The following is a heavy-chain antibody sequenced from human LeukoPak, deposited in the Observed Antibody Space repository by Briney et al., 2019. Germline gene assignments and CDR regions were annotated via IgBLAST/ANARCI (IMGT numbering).Heavy chain of an antibody. CDR3: ARDTGDTAMVLYYYYYYMDV. J-gene: IGHJ6*03. V-gene: IGHV3-21*01. CDR1: GFTFSSYS. CDR2: ISSSSSYI. Sequence: GGSLRLSCAASGFTFSSYSMNWVRQAPGEGLEWVSSISSSSSYIYYADSVEGRSTISRDNAKNSLYLQMNSLRDEDTAVYYCARDTGDTAMVLYYYYYYMDVWGKGTTVTVSS. D-gene: IGHD5-18*01.